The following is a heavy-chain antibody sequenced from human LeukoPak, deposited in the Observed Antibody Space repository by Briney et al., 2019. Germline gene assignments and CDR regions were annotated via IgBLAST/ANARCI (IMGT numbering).Heavy chain of an antibody. D-gene: IGHD6-19*01. CDR1: GFTFSTYA. V-gene: IGHV3-23*01. J-gene: IGHJ4*02. Sequence: GGSLRLSCAASGFTFSTYAMTWVRQAPGKGLEWVSAISGRGDSTHYADSVKGRFTISRDNSKNTVYLQMNSLRAEDTAVYYCARDRGVADGRLYYWGQGTLVTVSS. CDR2: ISGRGDST. CDR3: ARDRGVADGRLYY.